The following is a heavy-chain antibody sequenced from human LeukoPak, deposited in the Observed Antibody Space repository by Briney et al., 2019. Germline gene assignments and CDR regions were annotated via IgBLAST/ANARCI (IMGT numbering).Heavy chain of an antibody. Sequence: GGSLRLSCAASGLTFRSYAMSWVRRAPGEGLEGVSEISGSGDSTNYADSVKGRFTISRDNSKNTLYLQMNSLRAEDTAVYYCAKDHKYTGSSRALDYWGHGTLVTVSS. CDR3: AKDHKYTGSSRALDY. D-gene: IGHD5-12*01. CDR1: GLTFRSYA. V-gene: IGHV3-23*01. J-gene: IGHJ4*01. CDR2: ISGSGDST.